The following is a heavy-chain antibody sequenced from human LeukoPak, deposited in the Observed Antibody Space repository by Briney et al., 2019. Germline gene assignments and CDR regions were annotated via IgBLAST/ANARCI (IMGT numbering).Heavy chain of an antibody. J-gene: IGHJ4*02. D-gene: IGHD5-24*01. Sequence: GGSLRLSCAASGVAFSDFYMSWIRQAPGKGLEWVSYISSSATNIYYADSVKGRFTISRDDAKKSLYLQLNSLRAEDKAVYYCQAEVATKYYFDYGGQGTLVTVFS. V-gene: IGHV3-11*01. CDR2: ISSSATNI. CDR3: QAEVATKYYFDY. CDR1: GVAFSDFY.